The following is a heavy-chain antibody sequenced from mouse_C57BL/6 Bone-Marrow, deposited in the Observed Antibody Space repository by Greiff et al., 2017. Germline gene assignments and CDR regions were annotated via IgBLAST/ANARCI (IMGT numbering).Heavy chain of an antibody. CDR3: VLKLGRGWFAY. CDR2: IDPSDSYN. D-gene: IGHD4-1*01. J-gene: IGHJ3*01. CDR1: GYTFTSYW. Sequence: QVQLQQPGAELVMPGASVKLSCKASGYTFTSYWMHWVKQRPGQGLEWIGEIDPSDSYNNYNQKFKGKSTLTVDKSSSTAYMQLSSLTSEDSAVYCCVLKLGRGWFAYWGQGTLVTVSA. V-gene: IGHV1-69*01.